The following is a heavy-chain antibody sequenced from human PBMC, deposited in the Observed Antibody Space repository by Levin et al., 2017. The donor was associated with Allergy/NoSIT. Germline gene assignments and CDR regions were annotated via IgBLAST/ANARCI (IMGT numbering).Heavy chain of an antibody. CDR1: GGSISGGNYY. Sequence: SQTLSLTCNVSGGSISGGNYYWTWIRQHPGTGLEWLAFISYSGTPYYNPSLKSRVTISVDTSKNQFSLKLSSVTAADTAMYYCTRDHNDAFDIWGQGTMVTVSS. CDR3: TRDHNDAFDI. V-gene: IGHV4-31*03. CDR2: ISYSGTP. J-gene: IGHJ3*02.